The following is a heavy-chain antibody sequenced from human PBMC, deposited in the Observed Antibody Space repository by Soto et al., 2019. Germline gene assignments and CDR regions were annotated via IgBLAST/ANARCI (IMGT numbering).Heavy chain of an antibody. D-gene: IGHD5-18*01. Sequence: SETLSLTCAVSGGSISSGGYSWSWIRQPPGKGLEWIGYIYHSGSTYYNPSLKSRVTISVDRSKNQFSLKLSSVTAADTAVYYCARAKRYSYGLDYWGHGTLVTVSS. CDR3: ARAKRYSYGLDY. V-gene: IGHV4-30-2*01. J-gene: IGHJ4*01. CDR1: GGSISSGGYS. CDR2: IYHSGST.